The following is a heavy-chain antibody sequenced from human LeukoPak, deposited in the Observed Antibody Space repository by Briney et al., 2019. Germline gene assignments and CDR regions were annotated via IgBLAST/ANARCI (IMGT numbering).Heavy chain of an antibody. V-gene: IGHV3-30-3*01. CDR3: AKDMRFDWTPYYFDY. CDR2: ISYDANIGSNK. J-gene: IGHJ4*02. D-gene: IGHD3-9*01. CDR1: GFTFSRYA. Sequence: GRSLRLSCATSGFTFSRYAMHWVRQAPGKGLEWVALISYDANIGSNKYYADSVKGRFTISRDNSKNTLYLQMNSLRAEDTAVYYCAKDMRFDWTPYYFDYWGQGTLITVSS.